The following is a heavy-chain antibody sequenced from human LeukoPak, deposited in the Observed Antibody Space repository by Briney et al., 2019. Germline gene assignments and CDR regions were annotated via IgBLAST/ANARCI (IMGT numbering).Heavy chain of an antibody. CDR2: IKHSGST. CDR3: ARGRGTDYVWGSYRPFDY. D-gene: IGHD3-16*02. V-gene: IGHV4-34*01. Sequence: NPSETLSLTCAVYGRPFSGYYWSWLRHPPGKGLEWIGEIKHSGSTNYNPSLKSRVTISVDTSRSQCYRKLSAVTAADTAVYYCARGRGTDYVWGSYRPFDYWGQGTLVTVSS. J-gene: IGHJ4*02. CDR1: GRPFSGYY.